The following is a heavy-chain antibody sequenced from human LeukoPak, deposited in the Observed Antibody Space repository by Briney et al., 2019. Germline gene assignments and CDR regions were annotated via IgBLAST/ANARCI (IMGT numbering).Heavy chain of an antibody. J-gene: IGHJ4*02. CDR1: GGSFSGYY. CDR2: INHSGST. V-gene: IGHV4-34*01. Sequence: SETLSLTCAVYGGSFSGYYWSWIRQPPGKGLEWIGEINHSGSTNYNPSLKSRVTISVDTSKNQFSLKLSSVTAADTAVYYCARVVLGYSSSRYDYWGQGTLITVSS. D-gene: IGHD6-13*01. CDR3: ARVVLGYSSSRYDY.